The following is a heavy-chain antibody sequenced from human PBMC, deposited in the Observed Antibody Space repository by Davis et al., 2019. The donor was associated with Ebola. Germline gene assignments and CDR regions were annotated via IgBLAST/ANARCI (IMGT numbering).Heavy chain of an antibody. Sequence: GGSLRLSCAASGFTFSSYAMSWVRQAPGKGLEWVANIKQDGSEKYYVDSVKGRFTISRDNSKNTLYLQMNSLRAEDTAVYYCAKERPLSGYSYRYYFDYWGQGTLVTVSS. CDR1: GFTFSSYA. CDR3: AKERPLSGYSYRYYFDY. D-gene: IGHD5-18*01. J-gene: IGHJ4*02. V-gene: IGHV3-7*01. CDR2: IKQDGSEK.